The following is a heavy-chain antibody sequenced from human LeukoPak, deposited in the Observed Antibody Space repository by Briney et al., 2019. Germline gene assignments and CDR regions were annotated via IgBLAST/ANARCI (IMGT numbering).Heavy chain of an antibody. CDR1: GYTFTSYG. Sequence: ASVKVSCKASGYTFTSYGISWVRQAPGQGPEWMGWISAYNGKTNYAQKLQGRVTMTTDTSTSTAYMELRSLRSDDTAVYYCARRRVDNAMDTFDYWGQGTLVTVSS. V-gene: IGHV1-18*01. D-gene: IGHD5-18*01. CDR2: ISAYNGKT. J-gene: IGHJ4*02. CDR3: ARRRVDNAMDTFDY.